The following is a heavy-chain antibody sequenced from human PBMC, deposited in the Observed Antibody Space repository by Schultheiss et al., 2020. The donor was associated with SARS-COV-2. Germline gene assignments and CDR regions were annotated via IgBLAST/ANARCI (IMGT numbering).Heavy chain of an antibody. D-gene: IGHD6-13*01. V-gene: IGHV3-23*01. CDR3: AKKISSSWYPFDYYYGMDV. CDR1: GFTFSSYD. J-gene: IGHJ6*02. Sequence: GESLKISCAASGFTFSSYDMHWVRQATGKGLEWVSAISGSGGSTYYADSVKGRFTISRDNSKNTLYLQMNSLRAEDTAVYYCAKKISSSWYPFDYYYGMDVWGQGTTVTVSS. CDR2: ISGSGGST.